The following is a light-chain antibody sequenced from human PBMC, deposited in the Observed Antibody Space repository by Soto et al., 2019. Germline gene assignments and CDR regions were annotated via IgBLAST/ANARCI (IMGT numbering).Light chain of an antibody. V-gene: IGKV1-5*01. J-gene: IGKJ5*01. CDR1: QTISRW. CDR2: DAS. Sequence: DIHLTQTPSTFSASVGDDVTITCRASQTISRWLAWYQQKPGRAPKLLIYDASTLDSGVPSRSSGSGSETEFTLTISRLQPDDFATYFCHSRAFGQGTRLEIK. CDR3: HSRA.